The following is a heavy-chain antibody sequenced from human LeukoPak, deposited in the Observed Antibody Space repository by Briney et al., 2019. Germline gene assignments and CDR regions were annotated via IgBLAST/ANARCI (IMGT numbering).Heavy chain of an antibody. CDR3: GRVVIAVAGFDY. Sequence: PGRSLRLSCAASVFTFSSYSMNWVSQAPGRGLEWVSVIYSGGSTYHANSAKGRFTISRDNSKNTRYLQMNSLRAELTARSFCGRVVIAVAGFDYWGQGSLVTVSS. CDR2: IYSGGST. D-gene: IGHD6-19*01. CDR1: VFTFSSYS. J-gene: IGHJ4*02. V-gene: IGHV3-53*01.